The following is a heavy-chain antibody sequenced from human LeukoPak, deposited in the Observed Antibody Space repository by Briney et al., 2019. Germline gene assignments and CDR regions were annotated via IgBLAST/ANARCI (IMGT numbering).Heavy chain of an antibody. J-gene: IGHJ4*02. CDR1: GLTFSSYD. CDR2: ITGGGGTT. V-gene: IGHV3-23*01. CDR3: AKMQGYFDY. Sequence: PGGSLRLSCEASGLTFSSYDMSWVRQAPGKGLQWASAITGGGGTTYYADSVKGRFTISRDNSKNMLYLQMNSLRAEDTAVYYCAKMQGYFDYWGQGTLVPVSS.